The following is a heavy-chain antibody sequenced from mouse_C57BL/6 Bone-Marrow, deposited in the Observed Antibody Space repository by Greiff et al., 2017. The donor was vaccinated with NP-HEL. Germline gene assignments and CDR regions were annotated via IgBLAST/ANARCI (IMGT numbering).Heavy chain of an antibody. CDR2: IRSKSNNYAT. J-gene: IGHJ2*01. V-gene: IGHV10-1*01. CDR1: GFSFNTYA. D-gene: IGHD2-5*01. CDR3: VRGGTYYSKGNYFDY. Sequence: EVMLVESGGGLVQPKGSLKLSCAASGFSFNTYAMNWVRQAPGKGLEWVARIRSKSNNYATYYADSVKDRFTISRDDSESMLYLQMNNLKTEDTAMYYCVRGGTYYSKGNYFDYWGQGTTLTVSS.